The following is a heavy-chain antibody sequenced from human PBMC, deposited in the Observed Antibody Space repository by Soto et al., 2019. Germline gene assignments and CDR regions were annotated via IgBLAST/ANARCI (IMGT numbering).Heavy chain of an antibody. D-gene: IGHD3-10*01. CDR2: ISGSGGST. V-gene: IGHV3-23*01. Sequence: EVQLLESGGALVQPGGSLRLSCAASGFSFSSRAMTWVRQAPGKGLEWVSTISGSGGSTYYADSVKGRFTISRDNSKNTLYLQMNSLRAEDTAVYYCAKPLMVRGAETDYWGQGTLVTVSS. CDR3: AKPLMVRGAETDY. J-gene: IGHJ4*02. CDR1: GFSFSSRA.